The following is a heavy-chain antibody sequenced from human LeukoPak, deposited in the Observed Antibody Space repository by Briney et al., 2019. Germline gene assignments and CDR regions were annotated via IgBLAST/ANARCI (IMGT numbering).Heavy chain of an antibody. CDR1: GFTFSSYS. CDR3: ARDWGELFGSDY. V-gene: IGHV3-21*01. CDR2: ISSSSSYI. J-gene: IGHJ4*02. Sequence: GGSLRLSCAASGFTFSSYSMNWVRQAPGKRLEWVSSISSSSSYIYYADSVKGRFTISRDNAKNSLYLQMNSLRAEDTAVYYCARDWGELFGSDYWGQGTLVTVSS. D-gene: IGHD1-26*01.